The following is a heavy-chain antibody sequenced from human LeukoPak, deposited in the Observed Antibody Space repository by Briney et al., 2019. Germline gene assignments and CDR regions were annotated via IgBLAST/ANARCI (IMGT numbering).Heavy chain of an antibody. Sequence: KSSETLSLTCTVSGGSISSYYWSWIRQPPGKGLEWIGYIYYSGSTNYNPSLKSRVTISVDTSKNQFSLKLSSVTAADTAVYYCARVADGMDVWGQGTTVTVSS. CDR3: ARVADGMDV. V-gene: IGHV4-59*01. CDR2: IYYSGST. J-gene: IGHJ6*02. CDR1: GGSISSYY.